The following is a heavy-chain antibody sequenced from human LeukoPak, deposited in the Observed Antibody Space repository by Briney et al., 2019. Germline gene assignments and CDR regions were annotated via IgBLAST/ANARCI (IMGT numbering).Heavy chain of an antibody. CDR2: IYYSGST. CDR3: ARASTIFSHFDY. V-gene: IGHV4-39*07. Sequence: PSETLSLTCALSGGSVSGSYYYWGWIRQPPGKGLEWIGSIYYSGSTYYNPSLRSRVIISLDTSKNQFSLKLSSVTAADTAVYYCARASTIFSHFDYWGRGTLVTVSS. CDR1: GGSVSGSYYY. J-gene: IGHJ4*02. D-gene: IGHD3-3*01.